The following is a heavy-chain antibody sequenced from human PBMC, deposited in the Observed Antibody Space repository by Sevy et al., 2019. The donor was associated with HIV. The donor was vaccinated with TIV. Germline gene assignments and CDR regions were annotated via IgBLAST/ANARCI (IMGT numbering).Heavy chain of an antibody. V-gene: IGHV1-2*02. Sequence: ASVKVSCKASGYTFTGYYMHWVRQAPGQGLEWMGWINPNSGGTNYAQKFQGRVTMTRDTSISTAYMELSRLRSDDTAVYYCARAYFIGYYYDSSSYLDYWGQGTLVTVSS. CDR1: GYTFTGYY. CDR2: INPNSGGT. J-gene: IGHJ4*02. CDR3: ARAYFIGYYYDSSSYLDY. D-gene: IGHD3-22*01.